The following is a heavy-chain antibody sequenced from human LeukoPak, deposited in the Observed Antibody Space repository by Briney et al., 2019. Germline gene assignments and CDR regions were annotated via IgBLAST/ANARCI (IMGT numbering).Heavy chain of an antibody. CDR2: INSDGSST. CDR3: ARGLRSSWYGVDYYYGMDV. J-gene: IGHJ6*02. Sequence: GGSLRLSCAASGFTFSSYWMHWVRHAPGKGLVWVSRINSDGSSTSYADSVKGRFTISRDNAKNTLYLQMNSLRAEDTAVYYCARGLRSSWYGVDYYYGMDVWGQGTTVTVSS. CDR1: GFTFSSYW. D-gene: IGHD6-13*01. V-gene: IGHV3-74*01.